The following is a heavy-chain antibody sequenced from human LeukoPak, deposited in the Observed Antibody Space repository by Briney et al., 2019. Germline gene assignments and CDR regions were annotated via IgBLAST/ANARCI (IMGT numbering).Heavy chain of an antibody. V-gene: IGHV1-2*02. Sequence: ASVKVSCKASGYTFTGYYMHWVQQAPGQGLEWMGWINPNSGGTNYAQKFQGRVTMTRDTSISTAYMELSRLRSDDTAVYYCARDFLVPAAPYNWFDPWGQGTLVTVSS. J-gene: IGHJ5*02. CDR1: GYTFTGYY. D-gene: IGHD2-2*01. CDR3: ARDFLVPAAPYNWFDP. CDR2: INPNSGGT.